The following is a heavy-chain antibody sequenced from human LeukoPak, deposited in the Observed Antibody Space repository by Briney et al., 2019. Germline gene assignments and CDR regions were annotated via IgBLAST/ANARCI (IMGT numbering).Heavy chain of an antibody. CDR1: GGSISSYY. Sequence: PSETLSLTRTVSGGSISSYYWSWIRQPPGKGLEWIGYIYYSGSTNYNPSLKSRVTISVDTSKNQFSLKLTSVTAADTAVYYCARGSPAAIFGTNDAFDIWGQGTMVTVSS. D-gene: IGHD2-2*01. CDR2: IYYSGST. CDR3: ARGSPAAIFGTNDAFDI. J-gene: IGHJ3*02. V-gene: IGHV4-59*01.